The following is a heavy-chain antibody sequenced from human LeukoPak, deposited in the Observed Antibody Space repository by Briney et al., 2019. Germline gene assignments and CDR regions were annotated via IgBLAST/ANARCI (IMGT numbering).Heavy chain of an antibody. Sequence: GGSLRLSCAASGFTFTSYSMSWVRQAPGKGLEWVSDISANGGDTFYADSVKGRFTISRDNYKNTLYLQMNSLRVEDTAVYYCAKGRTLVGSSTRSYDYWGQGTLVTVSS. CDR2: ISANGGDT. D-gene: IGHD1-26*01. CDR3: AKGRTLVGSSTRSYDY. V-gene: IGHV3-23*01. J-gene: IGHJ4*02. CDR1: GFTFTSYS.